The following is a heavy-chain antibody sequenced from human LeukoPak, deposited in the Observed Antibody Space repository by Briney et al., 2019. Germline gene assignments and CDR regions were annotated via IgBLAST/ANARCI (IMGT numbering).Heavy chain of an antibody. Sequence: PSETLSLTCAVYGESFSGYYWSWIRQPPGKGLEWIGEINHSGSTNYNPSLKSRVTISVATSKNQFSLKLRSVTAADTAVYYCARVRSWIQLWLPKYYFDYWGQGTLVTVSS. CDR1: GESFSGYY. J-gene: IGHJ4*02. CDR2: INHSGST. CDR3: ARVRSWIQLWLPKYYFDY. D-gene: IGHD5-18*01. V-gene: IGHV4-34*01.